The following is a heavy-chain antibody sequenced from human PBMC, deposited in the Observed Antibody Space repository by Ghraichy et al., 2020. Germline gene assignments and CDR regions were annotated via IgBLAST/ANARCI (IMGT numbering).Heavy chain of an antibody. Sequence: SQTLSLTCAVYGGSFSGYYWSWIRQPPGKGLEWIGEINHSGSTNYNPSLKSRVTISVDTSKNQFSLKLSSVTAADTAVYYCARAFLIPLLRFLEWSNAQIDAFDIWGQGTMVTVSS. CDR3: ARAFLIPLLRFLEWSNAQIDAFDI. CDR1: GGSFSGYY. D-gene: IGHD3-3*01. CDR2: INHSGST. J-gene: IGHJ3*02. V-gene: IGHV4-34*01.